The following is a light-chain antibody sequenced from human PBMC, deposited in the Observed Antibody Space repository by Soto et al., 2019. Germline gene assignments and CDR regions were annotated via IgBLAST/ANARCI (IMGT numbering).Light chain of an antibody. CDR2: GAS. CDR3: QQYGSSRVT. V-gene: IGKV3-20*01. Sequence: EIVLTQSPGTLSLSPGERATLSCRASQSVSSSYLAWYQQKPGQAPRLLIYGASSRATGIPDRFSGSGSGTAFTLTISRLEPEDFAVYYWQQYGSSRVTFGPGTKVDIK. J-gene: IGKJ3*01. CDR1: QSVSSSY.